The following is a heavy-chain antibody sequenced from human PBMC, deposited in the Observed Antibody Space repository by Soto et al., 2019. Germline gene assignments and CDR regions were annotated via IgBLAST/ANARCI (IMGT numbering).Heavy chain of an antibody. CDR2: IYYSGST. CDR1: GGSISSGDYY. CDR3: ARGRYYDFPDFPDY. Sequence: NPSETLSLTCTVSGGSISSGDYYWSWIRQPPGKGLEWIGYIYYSGSTYYNPSLKSRVTISVHTSKNQFSLKLSSVTAADTAVYYCARGRYYDFPDFPDYWGQGTLVTVSS. D-gene: IGHD3-3*01. V-gene: IGHV4-30-4*01. J-gene: IGHJ4*02.